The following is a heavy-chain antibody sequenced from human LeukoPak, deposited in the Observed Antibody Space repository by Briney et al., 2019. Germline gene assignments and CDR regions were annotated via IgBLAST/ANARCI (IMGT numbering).Heavy chain of an antibody. CDR3: AKVESVYDSSGYYSTGSFDC. CDR1: GFTFSSYA. D-gene: IGHD3-22*01. CDR2: ISGSGGST. Sequence: GGSLRLSCAASGFTFSSYAMSWVRQAPGKGLEWVSAISGSGGSTYYADSVKGRFTISRDNSKNTLYLQMNSLRAEDTAVYYCAKVESVYDSSGYYSTGSFDCWGQGTLVTVPS. V-gene: IGHV3-23*01. J-gene: IGHJ4*02.